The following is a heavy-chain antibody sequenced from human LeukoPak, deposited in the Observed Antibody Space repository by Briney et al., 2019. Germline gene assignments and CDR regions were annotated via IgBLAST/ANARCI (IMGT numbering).Heavy chain of an antibody. CDR1: GGSISSSRYY. D-gene: IGHD6-13*01. Sequence: SETLSLTCTVSGGSISSSRYYWGWIRHPPGKGLEWIGNIYYSESTYYNPSLKSRVTISVDTSKNQFSLKLSSVTAADTAVYYCARDRSLRGALVRWNWFDPWGQGTLVTVSS. V-gene: IGHV4-39*07. CDR2: IYYSEST. J-gene: IGHJ5*02. CDR3: ARDRSLRGALVRWNWFDP.